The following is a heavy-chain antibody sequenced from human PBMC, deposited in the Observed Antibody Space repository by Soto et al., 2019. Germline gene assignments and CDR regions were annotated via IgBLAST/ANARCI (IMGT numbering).Heavy chain of an antibody. CDR2: IRSKANSYAT. CDR3: TRRGVAVYGMDV. D-gene: IGHD6-19*01. Sequence: GGSLRLSCAASGFTFSGSAMHWVRQASGKGLEWVGRIRSKANSYATAYAASVKGRFTISRDDSKNTAYLQMNSLKTEDTAVYYCTRRGVAVYGMDVWGQGTTVTVSS. J-gene: IGHJ6*02. CDR1: GFTFSGSA. V-gene: IGHV3-73*01.